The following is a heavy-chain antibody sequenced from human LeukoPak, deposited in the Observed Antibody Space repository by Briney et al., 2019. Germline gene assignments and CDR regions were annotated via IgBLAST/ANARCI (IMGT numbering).Heavy chain of an antibody. V-gene: IGHV4-34*01. CDR1: GGSFSGYY. D-gene: IGHD5-18*01. J-gene: IGHJ4*02. CDR3: ARMGWLQPSYYFDY. CDR2: INHSGST. Sequence: SETLSLTCAVYGGSFSGYYWSWIRQPPGKGLEWIGEINHSGSTNYNPSLKSRVTISVDTPKNQFSLKLSSVTAADTAVYYCARMGWLQPSYYFDYWGQGTLVTVSS.